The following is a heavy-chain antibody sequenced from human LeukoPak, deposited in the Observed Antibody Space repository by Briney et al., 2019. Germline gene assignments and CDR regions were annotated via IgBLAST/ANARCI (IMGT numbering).Heavy chain of an antibody. J-gene: IGHJ5*02. D-gene: IGHD2-21*02. V-gene: IGHV1-46*01. CDR2: INPSDGSI. CDR3: ARDPNRIVVVTAIGWFDP. CDR1: GYTFTSHW. Sequence: ASVKVSCKASGYTFTSHWIQWVRQAPGQGLEWMGLINPSDGSIAYAHRFQGRVTMTRDTSTSTVYMELSSLRSEDTAVYYCARDPNRIVVVTAIGWFDPWGQGTLVTVSS.